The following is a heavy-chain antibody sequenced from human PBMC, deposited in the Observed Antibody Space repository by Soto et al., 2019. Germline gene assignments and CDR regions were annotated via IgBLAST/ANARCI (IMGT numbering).Heavy chain of an antibody. CDR3: AKDRAGPRGWYGMDV. D-gene: IGHD3-22*01. CDR2: ISWNSGTI. CDR1: GFIFDDYA. J-gene: IGHJ6*02. V-gene: IGHV3-9*01. Sequence: GGSLRLSCAASGFIFDDYAMHWVRQVPGKGLEWVSAISWNSGTIAYADSVKGRFTISRDNAKNSLYLQMNSLRSEDTALYYCAKDRAGPRGWYGMDVWGQGTTVTVSS.